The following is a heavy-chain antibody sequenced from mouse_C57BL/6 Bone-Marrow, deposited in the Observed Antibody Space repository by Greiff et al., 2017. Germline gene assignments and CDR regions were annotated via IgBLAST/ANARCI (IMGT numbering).Heavy chain of an antibody. CDR1: GYTFTDYN. Sequence: VQLKESGPELVKPGASVKMSCKASGYTFTDYNMHWVKQSHGKSLGWIGYINPNNGGTSYKQKFKGKATLTVNKSSSTAYMELRSLTSEDSAVYYCARGGDDGYSYYFDYWGQGTTLTVSS. CDR2: INPNNGGT. V-gene: IGHV1-22*01. J-gene: IGHJ2*01. CDR3: ARGGDDGYSYYFDY. D-gene: IGHD2-3*01.